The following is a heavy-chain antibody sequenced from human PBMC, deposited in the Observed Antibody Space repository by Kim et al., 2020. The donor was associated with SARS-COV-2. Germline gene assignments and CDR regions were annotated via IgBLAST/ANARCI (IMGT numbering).Heavy chain of an antibody. J-gene: IGHJ4*02. CDR2: A. Sequence: ANYAQKIQGRVTITADESTSTAYMELSSLRSEDTAVYYCARDFGEYYFDYWGQGTLVTVSS. CDR3: ARDFGEYYFDY. D-gene: IGHD3-3*01. V-gene: IGHV1-69*01.